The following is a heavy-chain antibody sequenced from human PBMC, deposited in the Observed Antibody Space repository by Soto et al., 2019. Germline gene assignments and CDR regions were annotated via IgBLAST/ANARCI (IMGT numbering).Heavy chain of an antibody. CDR2: VYSSGST. CDR3: ARDHPHSYGVYYFDY. Sequence: SETLSLTCTVSGGSIRNYYWSWIRQPPGKGLEWIGYVYSSGSTHYSPSLQSRVTISADTSKNQVSLKVNSVTAADTAVYYCARDHPHSYGVYYFDYWGQGTPVTVSS. CDR1: GGSIRNYY. D-gene: IGHD5-18*01. J-gene: IGHJ4*02. V-gene: IGHV4-59*01.